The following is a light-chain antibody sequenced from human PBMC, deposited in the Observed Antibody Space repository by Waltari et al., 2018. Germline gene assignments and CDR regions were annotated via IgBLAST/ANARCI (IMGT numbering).Light chain of an antibody. CDR3: QQYWSYPIT. V-gene: IGKV1-16*02. CDR1: QGITDH. Sequence: DIQMTQSPSSLSASVGHKVTITCRASQGITDHLAWFQLKPGNAPKSLIYAASRLQSGVPSKFSGSGSGTDFTLTINSLQPEDFATYYCQQYWSYPITFAQGTRLEIE. J-gene: IGKJ5*01. CDR2: AAS.